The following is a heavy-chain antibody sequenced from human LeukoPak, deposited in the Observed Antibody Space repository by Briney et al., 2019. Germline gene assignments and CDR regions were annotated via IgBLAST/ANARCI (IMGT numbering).Heavy chain of an antibody. J-gene: IGHJ4*02. V-gene: IGHV3-23*01. CDR1: GFTFSSYG. CDR3: AKDADYYDSSGYLYY. D-gene: IGHD3-22*01. CDR2: ISGSGGST. Sequence: GGSLRLSCAASGFTFSSYGMSWVRQAPGKGLEWVSAISGSGGSTYYADSVKGRFIISRDNSKNTLYLQMNSLRAEDTAVYYCAKDADYYDSSGYLYYWGQGTLVTVSS.